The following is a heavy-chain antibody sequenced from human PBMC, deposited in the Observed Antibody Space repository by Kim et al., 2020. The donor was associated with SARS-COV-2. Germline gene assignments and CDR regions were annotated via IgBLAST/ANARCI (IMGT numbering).Heavy chain of an antibody. Sequence: ASVKVSCKASGYSFTTYYLHWVRQAPGQGLEWMGILNPSGGSPIYAQNFQGRVTMTRDTSTSTLYMELSSLRSEDTAVYYCARAGFNDSSGYYPNFDYWGQGTLVTLSS. D-gene: IGHD3-22*01. CDR2: LNPSGGSP. J-gene: IGHJ4*02. V-gene: IGHV1-46*01. CDR1: GYSFTTYY. CDR3: ARAGFNDSSGYYPNFDY.